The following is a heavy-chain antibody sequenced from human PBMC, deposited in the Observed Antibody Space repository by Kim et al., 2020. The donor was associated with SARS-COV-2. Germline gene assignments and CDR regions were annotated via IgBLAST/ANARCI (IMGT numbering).Heavy chain of an antibody. D-gene: IGHD6-13*01. V-gene: IGHV4-59*01. J-gene: IGHJ6*02. CDR2: IYYSGST. Sequence: SETLSLTCTVSGGSISSYYWSWIRQPPGKGLEWIGYIYYSGSTNYNPSLKSRVTISVDTSKNQFSLKLSSVTAADTAVYYCARTDSSSWYWEYYYGMDVWGQGTTVTVSS. CDR1: GGSISSYY. CDR3: ARTDSSSWYWEYYYGMDV.